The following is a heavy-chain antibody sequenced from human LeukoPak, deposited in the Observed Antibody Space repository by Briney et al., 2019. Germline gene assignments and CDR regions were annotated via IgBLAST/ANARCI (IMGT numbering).Heavy chain of an antibody. CDR3: ARDYGSGGRQGPFDY. CDR2: ISYDGSNK. J-gene: IGHJ4*02. Sequence: PGGSLRLSCAASGFTFSSYAMHWVRQAPGKGLEWEAVISYDGSNKYYAKSVKGRFTISRDNSNNTLYLQMNSMRAEDTAVYYCARDYGSGGRQGPFDYWGQRTLVSVSS. V-gene: IGHV3-30*04. CDR1: GFTFSSYA. D-gene: IGHD3-10*01.